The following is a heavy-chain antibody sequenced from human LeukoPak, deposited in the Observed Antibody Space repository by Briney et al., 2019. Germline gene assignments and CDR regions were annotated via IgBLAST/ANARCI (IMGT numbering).Heavy chain of an antibody. CDR2: ISSSSSYI. CDR1: GFTFSSYA. J-gene: IGHJ4*02. CDR3: ARRSNHVQRVY. D-gene: IGHD1-1*01. V-gene: IGHV3-21*01. Sequence: GGSLRLSCAASGFTFSSYAMSWVRQAPGKGLEWVSSISSSSSYIYYADSVKGRFTISRDNAKNSLYLQMNSLRAEDTAVYYCARRSNHVQRVYWGQGTLVTVSS.